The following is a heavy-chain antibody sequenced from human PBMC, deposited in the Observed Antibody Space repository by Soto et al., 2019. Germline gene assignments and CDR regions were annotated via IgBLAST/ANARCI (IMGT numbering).Heavy chain of an antibody. J-gene: IGHJ3*01. CDR3: ARSFFRGLLNGLTLDV. CDR2: ISASGGSR. CDR1: GFTFNDYA. D-gene: IGHD3-10*01. Sequence: EVQLLESGGGLVQPGGSLRLSCVTSGFTFNDYAMTWVRQAPGKGLEWVSSISASGGSRFFAESVKGRFDISRDKSKNTVFLQMSGLRSEDTATYYCARSFFRGLLNGLTLDVWGQGTVVTVSS. V-gene: IGHV3-23*01.